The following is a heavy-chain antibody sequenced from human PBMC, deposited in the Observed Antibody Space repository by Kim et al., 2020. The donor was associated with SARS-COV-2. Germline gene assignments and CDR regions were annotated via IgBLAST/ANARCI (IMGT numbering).Heavy chain of an antibody. Sequence: ASVKVSCKASGYTFTSYYMHWVRQAPGQGLEWMGLINPSGGSTSYAQKFQGRVTMTRDTSTSTVYMELSSLRSEDTAVYYCARAVPYEEDTAMGLFDYWGQGTLVTVSS. D-gene: IGHD5-18*01. CDR3: ARAVPYEEDTAMGLFDY. J-gene: IGHJ4*02. CDR2: INPSGGST. CDR1: GYTFTSYY. V-gene: IGHV1-46*01.